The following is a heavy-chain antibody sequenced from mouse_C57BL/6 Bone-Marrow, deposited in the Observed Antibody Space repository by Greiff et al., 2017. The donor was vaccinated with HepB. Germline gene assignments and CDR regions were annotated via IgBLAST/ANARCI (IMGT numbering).Heavy chain of an antibody. CDR1: GYTSTSYW. Sequence: VQLQQSGAELVKPGASVKLSCKASGYTSTSYWMQWVKQRPGQGLEWIGEIDPSDSYTNYNQKFKGKATLTVDTSSSTAYMQLSSLTSEDSAVYYCAREGLLWPYAMDYWGQGTSVTVSS. CDR2: IDPSDSYT. CDR3: AREGLLWPYAMDY. D-gene: IGHD2-1*01. J-gene: IGHJ4*01. V-gene: IGHV1-50*01.